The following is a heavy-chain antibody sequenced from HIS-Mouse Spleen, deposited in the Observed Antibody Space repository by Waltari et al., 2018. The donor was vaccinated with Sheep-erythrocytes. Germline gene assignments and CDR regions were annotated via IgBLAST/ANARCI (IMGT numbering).Heavy chain of an antibody. V-gene: IGHV4-34*01. CDR1: GWSFSCSY. Sequence: QVQLQQWGAGLLKPSETLSLPCPVYGWSFSCSYWSWIRQPPGKGPEWIGEINHSGSTNYNPSLKSRVTISVDTSKNQFSLKLSSVTAADTAVYYCASRRMSSFDYWGQGTLVTVSS. CDR3: ASRRMSSFDY. J-gene: IGHJ4*02. D-gene: IGHD3-10*01. CDR2: INHSGST.